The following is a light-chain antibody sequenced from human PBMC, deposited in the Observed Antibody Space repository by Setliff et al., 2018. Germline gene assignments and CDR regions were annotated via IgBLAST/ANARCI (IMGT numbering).Light chain of an antibody. CDR2: DVS. CDR3: SSYSTRTSLDV. V-gene: IGLV2-14*01. CDR1: GSDIGAYDY. Sequence: QSALTQPASVSGSPGQSITIYCIGSGSDIGAYDYVAWYQQHPGKAPKLMIYDVSHRPSGVSHRFSASKSGNTASLTISGLQVEDEADYYCSSYSTRTSLDVFGTGTK. J-gene: IGLJ1*01.